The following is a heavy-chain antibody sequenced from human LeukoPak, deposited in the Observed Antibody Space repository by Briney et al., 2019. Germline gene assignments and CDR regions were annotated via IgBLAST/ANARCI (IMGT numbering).Heavy chain of an antibody. CDR2: ISGSGGRT. Sequence: QTGGSLRLSCAASGFTFSTYTMSWVRQAPGKGVEWVSCISGSGGRTHYADSVKGRFTISRDNSKNTMNLQMNSLRAEDTAVYYCAELAGTDTFDIWGQGTMVTVSS. V-gene: IGHV3-23*01. D-gene: IGHD6-19*01. J-gene: IGHJ3*02. CDR1: GFTFSTYT. CDR3: AELAGTDTFDI.